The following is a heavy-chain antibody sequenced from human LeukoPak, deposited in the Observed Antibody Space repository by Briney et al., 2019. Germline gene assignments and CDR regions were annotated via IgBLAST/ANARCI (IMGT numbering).Heavy chain of an antibody. J-gene: IGHJ4*02. CDR2: INTNTGNP. CDR3: AREATLDY. D-gene: IGHD1-26*01. Sequence: GASVKVSCKASGYTFTGYAMSWVRQAPGQGLEWMGRINTNTGNPTYVQGFTGRLVLSLDTSVSTAYLQISSLKAEDTAMYYCAREATLDYWGQGTLVTVSS. V-gene: IGHV7-4-1*02. CDR1: GYTFTGYA.